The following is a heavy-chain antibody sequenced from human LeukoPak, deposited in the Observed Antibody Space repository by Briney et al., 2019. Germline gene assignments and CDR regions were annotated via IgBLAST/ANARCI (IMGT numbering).Heavy chain of an antibody. V-gene: IGHV4-34*01. J-gene: IGHJ5*02. CDR1: GGSFSGYY. CDR3: ARASFNVVFGNWFDP. CDR2: INHSGST. D-gene: IGHD2-8*01. Sequence: SETLSLTCAVYGGSFSGYYWSWIRQPPGKGLEWIGEINHSGSTNYNPSLKSRVTISVDTSKNQFSLKLRSVTAADTAIYYCARASFNVVFGNWFDPWGQGTLVTVSS.